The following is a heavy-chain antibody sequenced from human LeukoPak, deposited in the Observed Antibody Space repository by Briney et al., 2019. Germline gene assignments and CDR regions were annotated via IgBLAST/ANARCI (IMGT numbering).Heavy chain of an antibody. Sequence: PSETLSLTCTVSGGSISSADYYWSWIRQPPGQGLECIGYIYYSGSTYYNPSLKSRVTISVDTSKNQFSLKLNSVTATDTAVYYCARDRSGYVDYWGQGTLVTVSS. J-gene: IGHJ4*02. CDR2: IYYSGST. CDR1: GGSISSADYY. D-gene: IGHD5-18*01. CDR3: ARDRSGYVDY. V-gene: IGHV4-30-4*01.